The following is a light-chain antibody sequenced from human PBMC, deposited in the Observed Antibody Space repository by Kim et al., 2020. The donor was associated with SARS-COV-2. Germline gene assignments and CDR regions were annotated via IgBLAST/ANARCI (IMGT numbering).Light chain of an antibody. J-gene: IGLJ3*02. CDR3: SSYGGSNNLL. V-gene: IGLV2-8*01. Sequence: GQSVTSSCTGTSSDVSGYNYVSWCQQHPGKAPKLIIYEVTKRPSGVPDRFSGSKSGNTASLTVSGLQAEDEADYYCSSYGGSNNLLFGGGTKVTVL. CDR2: EVT. CDR1: SSDVSGYNY.